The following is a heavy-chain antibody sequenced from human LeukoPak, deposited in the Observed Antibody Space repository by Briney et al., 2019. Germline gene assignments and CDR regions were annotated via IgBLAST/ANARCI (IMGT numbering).Heavy chain of an antibody. V-gene: IGHV3-23*01. CDR1: GFTFSSYA. Sequence: PGGSLRLSCVASGFTFSSYAMSWVRQAPGKGLEWASAISGSGVTTHYAGSVKGRFSISRDNSKNTLYLQMNSLRAEDTALYYCAKKVVVGATSPYSDFQDWGQGTLVTVSS. CDR2: ISGSGVTT. D-gene: IGHD1-26*01. CDR3: AKKVVVGATSPYSDFQD. J-gene: IGHJ1*01.